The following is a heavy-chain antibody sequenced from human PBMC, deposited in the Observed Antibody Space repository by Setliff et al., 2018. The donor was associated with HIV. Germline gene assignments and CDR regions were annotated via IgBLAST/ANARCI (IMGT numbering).Heavy chain of an antibody. D-gene: IGHD3-22*01. V-gene: IGHV3-11*01. Sequence: GGSLRLSCAASGFTFSDYYMSWIRQAPGKGLEWVSYISSSGNSVYYADSVKGRFAIFRDNSRNILYLQMYSLRTEDTAVYYCARGRDYYDSSGYLTAPFDYWGQGTLVTVSS. CDR3: ARGRDYYDSSGYLTAPFDY. CDR1: GFTFSDYY. CDR2: ISSSGNSV. J-gene: IGHJ4*02.